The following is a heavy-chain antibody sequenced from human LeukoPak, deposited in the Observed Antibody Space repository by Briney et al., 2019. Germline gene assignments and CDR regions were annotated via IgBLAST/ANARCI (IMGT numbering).Heavy chain of an antibody. D-gene: IGHD1-7*01. J-gene: IGHJ5*02. CDR3: ARDSNFDWFDP. Sequence: GGSLRLSCPASGFTVSSSYMNWVRQAPGKGLEWVSVIYSGGSTYYADSVKGRFTISRDNSKNTLYLQMNSLRAEDTAVYYCARDSNFDWFDPWGQGTLVTVSS. CDR1: GFTVSSSY. V-gene: IGHV3-66*01. CDR2: IYSGGST.